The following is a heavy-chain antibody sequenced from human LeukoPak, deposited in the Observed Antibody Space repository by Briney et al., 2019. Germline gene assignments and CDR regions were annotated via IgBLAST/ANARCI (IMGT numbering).Heavy chain of an antibody. D-gene: IGHD6-13*01. CDR3: ARDVRWQQLEGADPPIDY. J-gene: IGHJ4*02. CDR2: ISSSSSTI. CDR1: GFTFSSYS. V-gene: IGHV3-48*04. Sequence: GGSLRLSCAASGFTFSSYSMNWVRQAPGKGLEWVSYISSSSSTIYYADSVKGRFTISRDNAENSLYLQMNSLRAEDTAVYYCARDVRWQQLEGADPPIDYWGQGTLVTVSS.